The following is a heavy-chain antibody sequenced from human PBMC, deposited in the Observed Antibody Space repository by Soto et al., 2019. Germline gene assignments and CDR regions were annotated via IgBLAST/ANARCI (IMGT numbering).Heavy chain of an antibody. Sequence: PSGTLSLTCAVSGGAISSSKWWSWVRQPPGKGLEWIGEIYQSGSTNYNPSLESRVRMSVDKSRNQFSLKLTSVSAADTAVYYCARASATIAAAAIFDYWGQGTLVTVS. CDR3: ARASATIAAAAIFDY. D-gene: IGHD6-13*01. J-gene: IGHJ4*02. V-gene: IGHV4-4*02. CDR2: IYQSGST. CDR1: GGAISSSKW.